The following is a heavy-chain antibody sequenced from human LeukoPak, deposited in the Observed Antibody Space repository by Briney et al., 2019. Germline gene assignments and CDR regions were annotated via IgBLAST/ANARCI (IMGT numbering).Heavy chain of an antibody. CDR2: IWYDGSNK. J-gene: IGHJ4*02. Sequence: GRSLRLSCAASGFTFSNYGMHWVRQAPGKGLEWVAVIWYDGSNKYYADSVKGRFTIARDNSKNTLYLQMNSLRAEATAVYYCARDVSLEGNYWGQGTLVTVSS. CDR1: GFTFSNYG. V-gene: IGHV3-33*01. D-gene: IGHD1-1*01. CDR3: ARDVSLEGNY.